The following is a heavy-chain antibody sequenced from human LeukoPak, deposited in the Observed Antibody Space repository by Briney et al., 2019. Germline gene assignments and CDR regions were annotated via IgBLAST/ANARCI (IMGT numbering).Heavy chain of an antibody. CDR1: GYSISSGY. V-gene: IGHV3-30*03. J-gene: IGHJ4*02. D-gene: IGHD6-19*01. CDR3: ARVQGGGYRTADS. Sequence: LSLTCTVSGYSISSGYYWGWIRQPPGKGLEWVAVIIENGNNQYYADSVKGRFTISRDNSKTTLFLQMNSLRDEDTVMYYCARVQGGGYRTADSWGQGTLVTVSS. CDR2: IIENGNNQ.